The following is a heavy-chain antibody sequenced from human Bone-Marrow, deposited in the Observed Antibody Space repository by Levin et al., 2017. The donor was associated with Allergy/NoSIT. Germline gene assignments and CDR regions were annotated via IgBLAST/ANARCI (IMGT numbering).Heavy chain of an antibody. D-gene: IGHD3-3*01. J-gene: IGHJ3*02. CDR2: IIPIFGTA. V-gene: IGHV1-69*06. CDR3: ASSFLEWLLTGAFDI. Sequence: KISCKASGGTFSSYAISWVRQAPGQGLEWMGGIIPIFGTANYAQKFQGRVTITADKSTSTAYMELSSLRSEDTAVYYCASSFLEWLLTGAFDIWGQGTMVTVSS. CDR1: GGTFSSYA.